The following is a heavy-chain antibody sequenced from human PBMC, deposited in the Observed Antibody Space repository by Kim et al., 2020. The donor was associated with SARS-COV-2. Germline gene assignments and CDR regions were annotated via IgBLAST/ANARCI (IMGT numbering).Heavy chain of an antibody. V-gene: IGHV5-51*01. J-gene: IGHJ4*02. D-gene: IGHD6-13*01. CDR3: ARGLASSGWGGIFDY. CDR1: GYIFAAYW. Sequence: GESLKISCKGSGYIFAAYWIGWVRQMPGKGLEWMGIFFPGDSDTRYSPSFQGQVTISADKSINTAYLQWSSLKASDSAMYYCARGLASSGWGGIFDYWGQGTLVTVSS. CDR2: FFPGDSDT.